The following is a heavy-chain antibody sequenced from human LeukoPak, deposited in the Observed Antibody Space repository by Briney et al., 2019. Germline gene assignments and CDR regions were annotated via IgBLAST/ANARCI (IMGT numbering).Heavy chain of an antibody. CDR1: GGSISSSNW. J-gene: IGHJ6*02. Sequence: PSETLSLTCTVSGGSISSSNWWSWVRQPPGGGLEWIGAVYYTGSTNYNPSLMSRVTMSIDTSKNQFSLKLSSVTAADTAVYYCARDRGGWLVRGIYYYTVDVWGQGTTVTVSS. CDR2: VYYTGST. D-gene: IGHD6-19*01. CDR3: ARDRGGWLVRGIYYYTVDV. V-gene: IGHV4-4*02.